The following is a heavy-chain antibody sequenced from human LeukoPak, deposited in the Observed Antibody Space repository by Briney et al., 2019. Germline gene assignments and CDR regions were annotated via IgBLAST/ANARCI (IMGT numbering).Heavy chain of an antibody. CDR1: GDSISSSSFY. Sequence: PSETLSLTCTVSGDSISSSSFYWGWIRQPPGKGLEWIGSVYYNGDTYYNPSLKRRVTISIDTSKSQFSLKVTSVTAADTAVYYCAGRSGSWLSAFDIWGQGTVVTVSS. CDR2: VYYNGDT. D-gene: IGHD3-10*01. V-gene: IGHV4-39*01. J-gene: IGHJ3*02. CDR3: AGRSGSWLSAFDI.